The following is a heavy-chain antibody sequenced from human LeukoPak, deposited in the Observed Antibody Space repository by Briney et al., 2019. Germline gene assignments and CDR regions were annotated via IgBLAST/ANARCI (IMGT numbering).Heavy chain of an antibody. V-gene: IGHV4-39*07. CDR2: IYHSGTT. CDR3: ARVFPGGKYYFDY. Sequence: SETLSPTCTVSGGSINTPNYYWGWIRQTPGKGLEWIGSIYHSGTTYYNPSLKSRVTISVDTSKNQFSLKLSSVTAADTAVYYCARVFPGGKYYFDYWGQGTLVTVSS. CDR1: GGSINTPNYY. J-gene: IGHJ4*02. D-gene: IGHD2-21*01.